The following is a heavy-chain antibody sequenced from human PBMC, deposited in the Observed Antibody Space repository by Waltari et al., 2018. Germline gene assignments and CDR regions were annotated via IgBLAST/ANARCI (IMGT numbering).Heavy chain of an antibody. Sequence: EVHLLESGGGLIRPGGSLRLSCAASGFTFSNYAMSWVRQAPGKGLEWVSGIINNGESSFSADSVKGRFTISRDNSRNTLYLQMENLRGEDTSVYYCARDECTGGDCYSHFHYWGQGTLVTVSS. V-gene: IGHV3-23*01. CDR2: IINNGESS. CDR3: ARDECTGGDCYSHFHY. D-gene: IGHD2-21*02. CDR1: GFTFSNYA. J-gene: IGHJ4*02.